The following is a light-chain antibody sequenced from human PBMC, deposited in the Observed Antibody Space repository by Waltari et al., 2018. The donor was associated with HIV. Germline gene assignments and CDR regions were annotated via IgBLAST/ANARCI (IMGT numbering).Light chain of an antibody. V-gene: IGLV1-40*01. Sequence: QSVLTQPPSVSGAPGQRVTISCTGSSSNIGAGYHVHWYQQLPGTAPKLLIFANTKRPSGVPERFSGSKSGTSASLAISGLQADDEVDYYCQCFDNILDRDVFGNGTKVTVL. CDR3: QCFDNILDRDV. CDR2: ANT. J-gene: IGLJ1*01. CDR1: SSNIGAGYH.